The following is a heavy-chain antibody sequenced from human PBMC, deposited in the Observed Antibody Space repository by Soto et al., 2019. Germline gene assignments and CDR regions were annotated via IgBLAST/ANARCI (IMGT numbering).Heavy chain of an antibody. CDR1: GFTFSSYA. V-gene: IGHV3-23*01. CDR3: AKVMVRGVSGTFYFDY. D-gene: IGHD3-10*01. J-gene: IGHJ4*02. CDR2: ISGSGGST. Sequence: GGTVRLSCAASGFTFSSYAMSWVRQAPGKGLEWVSAISGSGGSTYYADSVKGRFTISRDNSKNTLYLQMNSLRAEDTAVYYCAKVMVRGVSGTFYFDYWGQGTLVTVSS.